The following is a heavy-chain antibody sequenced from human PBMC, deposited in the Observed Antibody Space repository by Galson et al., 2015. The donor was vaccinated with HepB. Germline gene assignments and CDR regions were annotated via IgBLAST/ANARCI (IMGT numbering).Heavy chain of an antibody. D-gene: IGHD5-12*01. J-gene: IGHJ3*02. CDR2: ISSSSSYI. CDR1: GFTFSSYS. CDR3: ARVYSGYDSVHDAFDI. Sequence: SLRLSCAASGFTFSSYSMNWVRQAPGKGLEWVSSISSSSSYIYYADSVKGRFTISRDNAKNSLYLQMNSLRAEDTAVYYCARVYSGYDSVHDAFDIWGQGTMVTVSS. V-gene: IGHV3-21*01.